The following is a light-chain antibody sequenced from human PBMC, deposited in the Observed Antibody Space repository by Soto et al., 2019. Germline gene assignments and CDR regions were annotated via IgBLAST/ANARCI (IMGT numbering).Light chain of an antibody. V-gene: IGKV3-15*01. CDR3: QQYNNWQLT. CDR2: GAS. Sequence: DIVMTQSPATLSVSPGERATISCRASQSVSSNLAWYQQKPGQAPRLLIYGASTMDTGIPARFSGSGSGTEFTLTISSLQSEDFAVYYCQQYNNWQLTFGGGTKVEIK. J-gene: IGKJ4*01. CDR1: QSVSSN.